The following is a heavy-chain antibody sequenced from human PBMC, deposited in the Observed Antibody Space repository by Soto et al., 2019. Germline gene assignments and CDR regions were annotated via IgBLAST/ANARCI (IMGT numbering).Heavy chain of an antibody. V-gene: IGHV3-43*01. D-gene: IGHD3-16*01. CDR2: ITWNGANT. J-gene: IGHJ6*02. CDR3: ARETLSYGSALDV. CDR1: GFRFDEYN. Sequence: FLRLSCAASGFRFDEYNIHWVRQAPGKGLEWVSLITWNGANTYYADSVKGRFTISRDGTTKSVSLQMTSLKREDTGLYYCARETLSYGSALDVWGQGTTVTV.